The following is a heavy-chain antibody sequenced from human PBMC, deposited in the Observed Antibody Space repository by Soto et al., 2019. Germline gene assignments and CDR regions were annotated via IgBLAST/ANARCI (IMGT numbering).Heavy chain of an antibody. CDR3: ARAAGGGIAAAGNWFDP. Sequence: SETLSLTCAVSGGSISSSNWWSWVRQPPGKGLEWIGEIYHSGSTNYNPSLKSRVTISVDKSKNQFSLKLSSVTAADTAVYYCARAAGGGIAAAGNWFDPCGQGTLVTVPQ. J-gene: IGHJ5*02. CDR2: IYHSGST. CDR1: GGSISSSNW. V-gene: IGHV4-4*02. D-gene: IGHD6-13*01.